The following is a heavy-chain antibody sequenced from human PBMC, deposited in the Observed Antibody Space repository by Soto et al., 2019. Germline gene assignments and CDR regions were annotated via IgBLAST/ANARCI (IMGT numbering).Heavy chain of an antibody. CDR3: ARGLGGDAFDI. J-gene: IGHJ3*02. CDR2: MNPNSGNT. V-gene: IGHV1-8*02. Sequence: ASVKVSCKASGYTFTSYAMHWVRQAPGQRLEWMGWMNPNSGNTGYAQKFQGRVTMTRNTSISTAYMELSSLRSEDTAVYYCARGLGGDAFDIWGQGTMVTVSS. D-gene: IGHD3-10*01. CDR1: GYTFTSYA.